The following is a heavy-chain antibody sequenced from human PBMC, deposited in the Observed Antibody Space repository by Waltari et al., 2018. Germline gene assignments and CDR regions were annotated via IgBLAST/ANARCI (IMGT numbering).Heavy chain of an antibody. J-gene: IGHJ2*01. CDR2: ISSSGST. CDR3: ARDYYDSSGYYPNWYFDL. Sequence: QVQLQESGPGLVKPSETLSLTCTVSGGSLSSYYWSWIRQAPGKGLEWIGYISSSGSTNYNPSLKSRVTISVDTSKNQFSLKLSSVTAADTAVYYCARDYYDSSGYYPNWYFDLWGRGTLVTVSS. V-gene: IGHV4-59*01. D-gene: IGHD3-22*01. CDR1: GGSLSSYY.